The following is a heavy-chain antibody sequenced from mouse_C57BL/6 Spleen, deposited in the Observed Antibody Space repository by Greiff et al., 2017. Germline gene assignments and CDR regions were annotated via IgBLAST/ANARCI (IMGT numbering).Heavy chain of an antibody. Sequence: QVQLQQSGAELVRPGASVTLSCKASGYTFTDYEMHWVKQTPVHGLEWIGAIDPETGGTAYNQKFKGKAILTADKSSSTAYMELRSLTSEDSAVYYCTRHYYGSSYVAWFAYWGQGTLVTVSA. CDR2: IDPETGGT. V-gene: IGHV1-15*01. CDR3: TRHYYGSSYVAWFAY. J-gene: IGHJ3*01. CDR1: GYTFTDYE. D-gene: IGHD1-1*01.